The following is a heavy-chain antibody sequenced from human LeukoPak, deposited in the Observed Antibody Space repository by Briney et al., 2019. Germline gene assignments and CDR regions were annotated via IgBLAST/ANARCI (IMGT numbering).Heavy chain of an antibody. D-gene: IGHD2-15*01. CDR2: IYSDSSRT. CDR3: AKDAGYASDY. CDR1: GFSFSTTW. Sequence: AESLRLSCAASGFSFSTTWMHWVRQAPGKGLEWVALIYSDSSRTTYADSVKGRFTISRDNAKNTLYLQMSSLRVEDTAVYFCAKDAGYASDYWGQGILVPVSS. J-gene: IGHJ4*02. V-gene: IGHV3-74*01.